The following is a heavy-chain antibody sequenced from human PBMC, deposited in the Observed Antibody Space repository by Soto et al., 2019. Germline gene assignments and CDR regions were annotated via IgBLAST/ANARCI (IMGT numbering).Heavy chain of an antibody. Sequence: ASVKVSCKASGGTFSSYAISWVRQAPGQGLEWMGGIIPIFNLANYAQKFQGRFTITADEFTNTAYMELSSLRSEDTAVYYCAREPLILHSSSEYYYYGMGVWGQGTTVIVSS. CDR2: IIPIFNLA. D-gene: IGHD3-22*01. J-gene: IGHJ6*02. V-gene: IGHV1-69*13. CDR1: GGTFSSYA. CDR3: AREPLILHSSSEYYYYGMGV.